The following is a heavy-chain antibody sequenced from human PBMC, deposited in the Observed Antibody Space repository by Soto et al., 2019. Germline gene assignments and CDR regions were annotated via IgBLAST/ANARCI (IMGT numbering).Heavy chain of an antibody. CDR3: ARVEKTLGLMVYASPTNWFDP. CDR1: GGSISSGDYY. CDR2: IYYSGST. V-gene: IGHV4-30-4*01. J-gene: IGHJ5*02. Sequence: PSETLSLTCTVSGGSISSGDYYWSWIRQPPGKGLEWIGYIYYSGSTYYNPSLKSRVTTSVDTSKNQFSLKLSSVTAADTAVYYCARVEKTLGLMVYASPTNWFDPWGQGTLVTVSS. D-gene: IGHD2-8*01.